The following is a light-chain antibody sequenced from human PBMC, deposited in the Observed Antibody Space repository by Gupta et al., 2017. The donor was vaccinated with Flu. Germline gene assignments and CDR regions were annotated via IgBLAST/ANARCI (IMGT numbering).Light chain of an antibody. CDR1: QSVSSSH. CDR3: QQYGSSRSIT. CDR2: GAS. Sequence: ETVLTQSTGTLSLSPGERATLPCRASQSVSSSHLAWYQQRPGQAPRLLIYGASSRATGIPDRFSGSGSGTDFTLTISRLEPEDFAVYYCQQYGSSRSITFGQGKRLEIK. J-gene: IGKJ5*01. V-gene: IGKV3-20*01.